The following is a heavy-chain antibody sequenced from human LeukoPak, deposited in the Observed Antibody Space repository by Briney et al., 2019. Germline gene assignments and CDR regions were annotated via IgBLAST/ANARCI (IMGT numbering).Heavy chain of an antibody. CDR1: GASISSSIHY. Sequence: PSETLSLTCAVSGASISSSIHYWGWVRRPPGKGLEWIGSVYYSGGTYYNPSLESRLTISVDTSNNRFSLKLKSVTAADTAVFYCARVTTGSTTLDSWGQGILVTVSS. V-gene: IGHV4-39*02. D-gene: IGHD1-1*01. CDR3: ARVTTGSTTLDS. J-gene: IGHJ5*01. CDR2: VYYSGGT.